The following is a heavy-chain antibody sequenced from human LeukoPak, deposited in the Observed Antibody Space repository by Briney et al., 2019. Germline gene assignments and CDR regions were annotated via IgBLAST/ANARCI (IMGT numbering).Heavy chain of an antibody. D-gene: IGHD3-10*01. CDR3: ARNTAGKPHLFDY. V-gene: IGHV3-74*01. J-gene: IGHJ4*02. CDR1: GFTFNNYW. CDR2: INTDGSTT. Sequence: GGSLRLSCAASGFTFNNYWMHWVRQAPGKGLVWVSRINTDGSTTTYADSVKGRFTISRDNAKNTLYLQMNSLRAEDTAVYYCARNTAGKPHLFDYWGQGTLVTVSS.